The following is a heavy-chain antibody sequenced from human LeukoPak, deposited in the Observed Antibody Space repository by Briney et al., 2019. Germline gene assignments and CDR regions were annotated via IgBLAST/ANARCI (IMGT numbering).Heavy chain of an antibody. CDR1: GGTFSSYA. CDR2: IIPILGIA. CDR3: ARGGANSYGSDY. Sequence: ASVKVSCKASGGTFSSYAISWVRQAPGQGLEWMGRIIPILGIANYAQKFQGRVTITADESTSTAYMELSSLRSEDTAVYYCARGGANSYGSDYWGQGTLVTVSS. V-gene: IGHV1-69*04. D-gene: IGHD5-18*01. J-gene: IGHJ4*02.